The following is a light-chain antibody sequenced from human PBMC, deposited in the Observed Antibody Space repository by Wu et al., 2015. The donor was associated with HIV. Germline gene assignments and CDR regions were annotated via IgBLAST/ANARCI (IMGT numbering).Light chain of an antibody. CDR1: QSVSSS. CDR3: QQRSNWPWT. J-gene: IGKJ1*01. Sequence: EIVLTQSPATLSLSPGERATLSCRASQSVSSSLAWYQQKPGQTPRPLIYDASNRATGIPARFSGSGSGTDFTLTISSLEPEDFAVYYCQQRSNWPWTFGQGTKVEI. V-gene: IGKV3-11*01. CDR2: DAS.